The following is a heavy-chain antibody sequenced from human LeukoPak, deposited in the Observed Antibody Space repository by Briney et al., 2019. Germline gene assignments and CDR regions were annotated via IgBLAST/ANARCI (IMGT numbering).Heavy chain of an antibody. CDR1: GFTFSSYS. D-gene: IGHD3-10*01. CDR3: ARDPRTYYYGSGSYFPPRYYYYYMDV. J-gene: IGHJ6*03. CDR2: ISSSSSYI. V-gene: IGHV3-21*01. Sequence: GRSLRLSCAASGFTFSSYSMNWVRQAPGKGLEWVSSISSSSSYIYYADSVKGRFTISRDNAKNSLYLQMNSLRAEDTAVYYCARDPRTYYYGSGSYFPPRYYYYYMDVWGKGTTVTVSS.